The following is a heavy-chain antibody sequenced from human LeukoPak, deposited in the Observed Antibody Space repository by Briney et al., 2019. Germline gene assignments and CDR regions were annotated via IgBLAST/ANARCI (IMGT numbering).Heavy chain of an antibody. J-gene: IGHJ4*02. D-gene: IGHD6-19*01. CDR3: ARSYNSGWPYYFDY. CDR2: VSGSGSTT. Sequence: GGSLRLSCAASGFTLSNYGMSWVRQAPGKGLEWVSTVSGSGSTTYYADSVKGRFTISRDNSKNTLYLQMNSLRAEDTAVYYCARSYNSGWPYYFDYWGQGTLVTVSS. V-gene: IGHV3-23*01. CDR1: GFTLSNYG.